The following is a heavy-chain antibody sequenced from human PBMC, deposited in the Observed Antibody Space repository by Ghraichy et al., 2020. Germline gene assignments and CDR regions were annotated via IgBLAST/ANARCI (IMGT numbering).Heavy chain of an antibody. CDR2: ISISIRTR. Sequence: LSLTCAASGFTFSSYSMTWVRQAPGKGLEWVSSISISIRTRYYADSVKGRFTISRDNAKNSLYLQMNSLRAEDTAVYYCARERGSSSSGGVYDFDYWGQGTLVTVSS. D-gene: IGHD6-6*01. V-gene: IGHV3-48*01. CDR1: GFTFSSYS. CDR3: ARERGSSSSGGVYDFDY. J-gene: IGHJ4*02.